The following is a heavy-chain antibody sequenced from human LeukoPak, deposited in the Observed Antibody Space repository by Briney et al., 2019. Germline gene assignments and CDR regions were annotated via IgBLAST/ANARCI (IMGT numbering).Heavy chain of an antibody. Sequence: SETLSLTCTVSNYSISSGYYWGWIRQPPGKGLEWIGRIYTSGSTYYNPSLKSRVTISADTSKNQFSLNVSSVTAADTAVYYCARATSSYFYYMDVWGKGTTVTISS. CDR2: IYTSGST. CDR3: ARATSSYFYYMDV. D-gene: IGHD5-12*01. J-gene: IGHJ6*03. CDR1: NYSISSGYY. V-gene: IGHV4-38-2*02.